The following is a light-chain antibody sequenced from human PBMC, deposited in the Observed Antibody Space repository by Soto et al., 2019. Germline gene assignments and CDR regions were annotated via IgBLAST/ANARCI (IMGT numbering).Light chain of an antibody. CDR1: SSNIGNNY. Sequence: QSVLTQPPSVSAAPGQKVTISCSGSSSNIGNNYVSWYQQLPGTAPKLLIYENNKRPSGIPDRFSGSNSGTSATLGITGLQTGDEADYYCGTYDSSLSAGVFGTGTKLTVL. CDR2: ENN. J-gene: IGLJ1*01. CDR3: GTYDSSLSAGV. V-gene: IGLV1-51*02.